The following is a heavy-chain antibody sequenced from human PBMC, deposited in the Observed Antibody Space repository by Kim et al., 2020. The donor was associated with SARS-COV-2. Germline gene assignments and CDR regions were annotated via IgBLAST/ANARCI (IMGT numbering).Heavy chain of an antibody. CDR3: ARHLAIAVASPFDY. Sequence: NPSLKSRVTISVDTSKNQFSLKLSSVTAADTAVYYCARHLAIAVASPFDYWGQGTLVTVSS. V-gene: IGHV4-39*01. D-gene: IGHD6-19*01. J-gene: IGHJ4*02.